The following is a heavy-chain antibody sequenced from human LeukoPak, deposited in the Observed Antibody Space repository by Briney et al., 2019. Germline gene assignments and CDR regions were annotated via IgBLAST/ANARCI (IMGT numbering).Heavy chain of an antibody. CDR3: AREENSSGWYACAFDI. D-gene: IGHD6-19*01. Sequence: ASVKVSCKAFGYTFTGYYMHWVRQAPGQGLEWMGWINPNSGGTNYAQKFQGRVTMTRDTSISTAYMELSRLRSDDTAVYYCAREENSSGWYACAFDIWGQGTMVTVSS. CDR2: INPNSGGT. J-gene: IGHJ3*02. V-gene: IGHV1-2*02. CDR1: GYTFTGYY.